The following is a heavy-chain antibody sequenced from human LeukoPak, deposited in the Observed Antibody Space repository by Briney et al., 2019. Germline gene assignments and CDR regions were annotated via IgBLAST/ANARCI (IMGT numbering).Heavy chain of an antibody. CDR2: INHSGST. V-gene: IGHV4-34*01. CDR3: ARDLFWSGYSRKTFDY. Sequence: PSETLSLTCAVYGGSFGGYYWSWIRQPPGKGLEWIGEINHSGSTNYNPSLKSRVTISVDTSKNQFSLKLSSVTAADTAVYYCARDLFWSGYSRKTFDYWGQGTLVTVSS. J-gene: IGHJ4*02. CDR1: GGSFGGYY. D-gene: IGHD3-3*01.